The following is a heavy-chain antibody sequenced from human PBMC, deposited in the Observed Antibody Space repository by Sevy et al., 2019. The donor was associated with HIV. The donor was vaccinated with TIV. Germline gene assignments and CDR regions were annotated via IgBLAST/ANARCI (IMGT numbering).Heavy chain of an antibody. Sequence: ASVKVSCKASADTFTAYYMHWVRQAPGQGLEWMGWINPNSGDTRYAQKFQGRVTMTTDTSISTAYMDLTRLGSHDTALYYCARDGRIFGGRGSIDPWGQGTLVTVSS. CDR3: ARDGRIFGGRGSIDP. CDR1: ADTFTAYY. CDR2: INPNSGDT. J-gene: IGHJ5*02. D-gene: IGHD3-3*01. V-gene: IGHV1-2*02.